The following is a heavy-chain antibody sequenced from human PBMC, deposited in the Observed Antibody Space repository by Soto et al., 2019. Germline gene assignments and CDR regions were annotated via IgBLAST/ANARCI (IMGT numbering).Heavy chain of an antibody. CDR2: ISSGSNNI. D-gene: IGHD3-22*01. V-gene: IGHV3-48*02. J-gene: IGHJ3*02. CDR1: GFTLSSSS. CDR3: ARDETYYYDSSGYDAFDI. Sequence: PGGSLRLSCTAYGFTLSSSSMHWVRQAPGKGLEWISYISSGSNNIYYADSVKGRFTISRDNAKNSLYLQMNSLRDEDTAVYYCARDETYYYDSSGYDAFDIWGQGTMVTVSS.